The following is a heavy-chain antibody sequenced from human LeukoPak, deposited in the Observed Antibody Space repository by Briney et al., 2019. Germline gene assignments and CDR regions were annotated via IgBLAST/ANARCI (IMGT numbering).Heavy chain of an antibody. D-gene: IGHD3-10*01. CDR2: IYYSGST. Sequence: SETLSLTCAVYGGSFSGYYWSWIRQPPGKGLEWIGSIYYSGSTYYNPSLTSRVTMSVDTSKNQFSLKLSSVTAADTAMYYCARHLLMVRDDAFDIWGQGTMVTVSS. J-gene: IGHJ3*02. V-gene: IGHV4-34*01. CDR3: ARHLLMVRDDAFDI. CDR1: GGSFSGYY.